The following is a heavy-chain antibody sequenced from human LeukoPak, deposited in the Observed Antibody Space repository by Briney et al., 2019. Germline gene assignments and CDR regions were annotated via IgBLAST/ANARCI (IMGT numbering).Heavy chain of an antibody. CDR3: ASFYMRAD. CDR2: INHSGST. J-gene: IGHJ4*02. Sequence: PSETLSLTCAVYGGSFSGCYWSWIRQPPGKGLEWIGEINHSGSTNYNPSLKSRVTISVDTSKNQFSLKLSSVTAADTAVYYCASFYMRADWGQGTLVTVSS. V-gene: IGHV4-34*01. CDR1: GGSFSGCY.